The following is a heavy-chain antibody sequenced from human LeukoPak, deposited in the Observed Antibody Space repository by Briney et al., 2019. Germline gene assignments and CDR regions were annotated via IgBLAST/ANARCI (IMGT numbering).Heavy chain of an antibody. D-gene: IGHD3-3*01. CDR3: ARHGSYDFWSGYYNPYYMDV. CDR1: GFTFSSYW. Sequence: GGSLRLSCAASGFTFSSYWMSWVRQAPGKGLEWVANIKQDGSEKYYVDSVKGRFTISRDNAKNSLYLQMNSLRAEDTAVYYCARHGSYDFWSGYYNPYYMDVWGKGTTVTVSS. V-gene: IGHV3-7*03. J-gene: IGHJ6*03. CDR2: IKQDGSEK.